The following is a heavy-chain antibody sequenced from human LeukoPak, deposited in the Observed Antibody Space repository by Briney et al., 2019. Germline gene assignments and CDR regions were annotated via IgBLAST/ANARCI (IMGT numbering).Heavy chain of an antibody. Sequence: GGSLRLSCAASGFTFSSYAMSWVRQAPGKGLEWVSAISGSGGSTYYADSVKGRFTISRDNSKNTLYLQMNSLRAEDTAVYYCAKVILYYDSSGSKRYYSDYWGQGTLVTVSS. D-gene: IGHD3-22*01. CDR1: GFTFSSYA. CDR2: ISGSGGST. V-gene: IGHV3-23*01. CDR3: AKVILYYDSSGSKRYYSDY. J-gene: IGHJ4*02.